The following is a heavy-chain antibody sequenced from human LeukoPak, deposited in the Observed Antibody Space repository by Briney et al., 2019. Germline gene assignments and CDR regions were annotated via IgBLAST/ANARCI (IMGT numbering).Heavy chain of an antibody. CDR2: ISYDGSNK. D-gene: IGHD2-2*01. J-gene: IGHJ5*02. Sequence: GRSVRLSCAASGFTFSSYAMHWVRQAPGKGLEWVAVISYDGSNKYYADSVKGRFTISRDNSKNTLYLQMNSLRAEDTAVYYCARDLGTVPETMYNWFDPWGQGTLVTVSS. CDR3: ARDLGTVPETMYNWFDP. V-gene: IGHV3-30-3*01. CDR1: GFTFSSYA.